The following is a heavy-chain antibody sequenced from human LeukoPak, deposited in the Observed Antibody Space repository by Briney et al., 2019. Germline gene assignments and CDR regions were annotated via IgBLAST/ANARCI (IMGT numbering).Heavy chain of an antibody. CDR1: GFTFSSYG. V-gene: IGHV3-30*02. J-gene: IGHJ6*02. CDR3: AKDKGYCSGGSCYSEYYGMDV. CDR2: IRYDGSNK. Sequence: GGSLRLSCAASGFTFSSYGMHWVRQAPGKGLEWVAFIRYDGSNKYYADSVKGRYTISRDNSKNTLYLQMNSLRAEDTAVYYCAKDKGYCSGGSCYSEYYGMDVWGQGTTVTVSS. D-gene: IGHD2-15*01.